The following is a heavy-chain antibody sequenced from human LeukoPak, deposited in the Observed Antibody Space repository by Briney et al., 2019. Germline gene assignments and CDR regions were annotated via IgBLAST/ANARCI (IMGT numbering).Heavy chain of an antibody. V-gene: IGHV5-10-1*01. Sequence: GESPKISCHGSGYSFTSYWISWVRQMPGKGLEWMGRIDPSDSYTNYSPSFQGHVTISADKSISTAYLKWSSLKASDTAMYYCAGAGIAVAGNAEYFQHWGQGTLVTVSS. CDR1: GYSFTSYW. J-gene: IGHJ1*01. CDR3: AGAGIAVAGNAEYFQH. D-gene: IGHD6-19*01. CDR2: IDPSDSYT.